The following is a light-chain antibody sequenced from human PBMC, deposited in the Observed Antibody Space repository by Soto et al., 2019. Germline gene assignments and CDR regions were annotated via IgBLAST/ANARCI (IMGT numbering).Light chain of an antibody. J-gene: IGLJ1*01. V-gene: IGLV2-14*01. CDR2: EVS. CDR1: SSDVGGHNY. CDR3: SSYTSSSTYV. Sequence: QSALTQPASVSGSPGQSITISCTGTSSDVGGHNYVSWYQQRPGRAPKLMIYEVSNRPSGVSNRFSGSKSGNTASLTMSGLQPEDEADYYCSSYTSSSTYVFGTGTKSPS.